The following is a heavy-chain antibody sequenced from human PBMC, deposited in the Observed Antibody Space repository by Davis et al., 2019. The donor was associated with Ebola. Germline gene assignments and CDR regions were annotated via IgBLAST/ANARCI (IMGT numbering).Heavy chain of an antibody. V-gene: IGHV3-21*01. CDR3: VRGGITNFFHSASYWRADQ. D-gene: IGHD2-21*01. J-gene: IGHJ4*02. Sequence: GGSLRLSCVASGFAFSAYSLNWIRQAPGKGLEWVSSISGSTNYIYYGESVKGRFTVSRDNAKNSLYLRMNSLRAEDTAVYYCVRGGITNFFHSASYWRADQWGQGTLVTVSS. CDR2: ISGSTNYI. CDR1: GFAFSAYS.